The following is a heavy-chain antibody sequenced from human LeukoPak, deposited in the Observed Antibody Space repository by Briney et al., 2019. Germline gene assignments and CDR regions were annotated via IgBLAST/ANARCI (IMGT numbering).Heavy chain of an antibody. CDR2: ISAYNGNT. CDR3: ARAGDILNGYYAWDDY. J-gene: IGHJ4*02. D-gene: IGHD3-9*01. V-gene: IGHV1-18*01. CDR1: GYTFTSYG. Sequence: ASVKVSCKASGYTFTSYGISWVRQALGQGLEWMGWISAYNGNTNYAQKLQGRVTMTTDTSTSTAYMELRSLRSDDTAVYYCARAGDILNGYYAWDDYWGQGTLVTASS.